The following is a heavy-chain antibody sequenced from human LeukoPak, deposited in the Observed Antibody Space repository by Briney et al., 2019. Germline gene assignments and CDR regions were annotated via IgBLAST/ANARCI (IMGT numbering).Heavy chain of an antibody. CDR1: GFTFSSYW. CDR3: ARDVILVFLTVYYFDY. D-gene: IGHD3-9*01. CDR2: IKQDGSEK. J-gene: IGHJ4*02. V-gene: IGHV3-7*03. Sequence: GGSLRLSCAASGFTFSSYWMSWVRQAPGKGLEWVANIKQDGSEKYYVDSVKGRFTISRDNAKNSLYLQMNSLRAEDTAVYYCARDVILVFLTVYYFDYWGQGPLVTVSS.